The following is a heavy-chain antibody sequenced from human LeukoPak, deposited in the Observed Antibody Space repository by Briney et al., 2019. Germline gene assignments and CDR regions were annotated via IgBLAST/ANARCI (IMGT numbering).Heavy chain of an antibody. J-gene: IGHJ6*03. CDR2: IISSGSTI. Sequence: PGGSLRLSCEASGFRFSTREMNWVRQAPGKGPEWVSYIISSGSTIYYADSVQGRFTTSRDNAKNLLFLQMNSLRPEDTGVYYCARIDRDFYYMDVWGKGTTVTVSS. CDR3: ARIDRDFYYMDV. CDR1: GFRFSTRE. V-gene: IGHV3-48*03.